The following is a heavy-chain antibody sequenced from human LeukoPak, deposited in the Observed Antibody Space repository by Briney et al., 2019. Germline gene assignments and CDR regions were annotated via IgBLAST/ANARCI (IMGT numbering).Heavy chain of an antibody. V-gene: IGHV4-4*07. CDR2: IYTSGST. D-gene: IGHD2-2*01. CDR3: ARWGKVVPAATGDY. CDR1: GGSISSYY. Sequence: SETLSLTCTVSGGSISSYYWSWLRQPAGKGLEWIGHIYTSGSTNYNPSLKSRVTMSVDTSKNQFSLKLSSVTAADTAVYYCARWGKVVPAATGDYWGQGTLVTVSS. J-gene: IGHJ4*02.